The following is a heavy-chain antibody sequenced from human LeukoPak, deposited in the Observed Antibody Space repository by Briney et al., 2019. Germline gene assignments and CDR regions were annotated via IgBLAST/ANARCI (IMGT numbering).Heavy chain of an antibody. J-gene: IGHJ4*02. D-gene: IGHD6-19*01. CDR2: IYYSGST. V-gene: IGHV4-59*01. CDR1: GGSISSYY. CDR3: ARVSQWLVFDY. Sequence: PSETLSLTCTVSGGSISSYYWSWIRQPPGKGLERIGYIYYSGSTNYNPSLKSRVTISVDTSKNQFSLKLSSVTAADTAVYYCARVSQWLVFDYWGQGTLVTVSS.